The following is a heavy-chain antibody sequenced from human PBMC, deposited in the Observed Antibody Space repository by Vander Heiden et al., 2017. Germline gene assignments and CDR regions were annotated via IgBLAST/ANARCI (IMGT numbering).Heavy chain of an antibody. CDR3: AKDRITSDL. V-gene: IGHV3-23*01. CDR2: ISHSGVAT. CDR1: GFSFGTSG. D-gene: IGHD3-10*01. J-gene: IGHJ5*02. Sequence: EVQLLESGGGLVQPGGSLRLSCAAAGFSFGTSGMTWVRQAPGTGLEWVSSISHSGVATYYADSVKGRFTISRDNMKNTLYLQMNSLRAEDTARYYCAKDRITSDLWGQGTLVIVSS.